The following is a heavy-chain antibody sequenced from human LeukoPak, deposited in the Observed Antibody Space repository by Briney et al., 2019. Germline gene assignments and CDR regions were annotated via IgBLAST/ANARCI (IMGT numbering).Heavy chain of an antibody. J-gene: IGHJ4*02. Sequence: GRSLRLSCAASGFTFSSYAMHWVRQAPGKGLEWLANINQDGSEKNYVDSVKGRFTISRDNAKNSLYLQMNNLRAEDTAVYYCAVNLPFDYWGQGTLVTVSS. CDR2: INQDGSEK. CDR1: GFTFSSYA. CDR3: AVNLPFDY. V-gene: IGHV3-7*01.